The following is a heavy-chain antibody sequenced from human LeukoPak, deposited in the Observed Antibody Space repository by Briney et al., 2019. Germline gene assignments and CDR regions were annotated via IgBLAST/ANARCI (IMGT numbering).Heavy chain of an antibody. CDR2: ISFTGKT. Sequence: SETLSLTCTVSGGSFSGYYWSWVRQSPGKRLEWVAYISFTGKTNYNPSLTSRGTISLDTSKTHFSLTLSSLTAADTAVYYCARSPPGWYYDNSGQYYFDTWGQGALVTVSS. CDR3: ARSPPGWYYDNSGQYYFDT. D-gene: IGHD3-22*01. CDR1: GGSFSGYY. J-gene: IGHJ4*02. V-gene: IGHV4-59*08.